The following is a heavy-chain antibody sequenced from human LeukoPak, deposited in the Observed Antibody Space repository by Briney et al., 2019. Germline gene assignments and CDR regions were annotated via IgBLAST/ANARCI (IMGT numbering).Heavy chain of an antibody. CDR3: ARQNWNYDY. CDR1: RVTFSSYW. CDR2: IKQDGSEK. J-gene: IGHJ4*02. D-gene: IGHD1-1*01. Sequence: GGSLRLSCAASRVTFSSYWMTWVRQAPGKGLEWVANIKQDGSEKYYVDSVKGRFTISRDNAKNSLYLQMNSLRAEDTAVYYCARQNWNYDYWGQGTLVTVSS. V-gene: IGHV3-7*01.